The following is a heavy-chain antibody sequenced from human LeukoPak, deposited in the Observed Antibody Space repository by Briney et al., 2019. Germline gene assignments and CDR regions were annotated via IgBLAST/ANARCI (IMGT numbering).Heavy chain of an antibody. CDR2: ISYDGSNK. CDR1: GFTFSSYA. J-gene: IGHJ6*02. D-gene: IGHD3-10*01. V-gene: IGHV3-30*14. Sequence: GGSLRLSCAASGFTFSSYAMHWVRQAPGKGLEWVAVISYDGSNKYYADSVKGRFTISRDNSKNTLYLQMNSLRAEDTAVYYCARDGGPHYYGSGPHKSDYYYGMDVWGQGTTVTVSS. CDR3: ARDGGPHYYGSGPHKSDYYYGMDV.